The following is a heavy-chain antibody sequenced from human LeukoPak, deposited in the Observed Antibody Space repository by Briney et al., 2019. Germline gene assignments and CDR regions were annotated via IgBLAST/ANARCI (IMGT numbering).Heavy chain of an antibody. Sequence: PGTSLRLSCAASGFTFSAYGMHWVRQAPGKGPEWGALIWHDGSNENYADSVRGRFTISRDNSKNTLYLQINSPRADDTAVYYCARWSQYSGGGWYELDYWGQGTRVTVSS. J-gene: IGHJ4*02. CDR2: IWHDGSNE. D-gene: IGHD6-19*01. CDR3: ARWSQYSGGGWYELDY. CDR1: GFTFSAYG. V-gene: IGHV3-33*01.